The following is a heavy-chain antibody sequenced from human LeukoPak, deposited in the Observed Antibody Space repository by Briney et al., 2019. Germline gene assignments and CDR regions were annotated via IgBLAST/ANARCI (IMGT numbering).Heavy chain of an antibody. D-gene: IGHD6-13*01. CDR3: ARDLGSAAGTGPPGY. Sequence: SQTLSLTCTVSGGSISSGGYYWSWIRQPPGKGLEWIGYIYHSGSTYYNPSLKSRVTISVDRSKNQFSLKLSSVTAADTAVYYCARDLGSAAGTGPPGYWGQGTLVTVSS. J-gene: IGHJ4*02. V-gene: IGHV4-30-2*01. CDR1: GGSISSGGYY. CDR2: IYHSGST.